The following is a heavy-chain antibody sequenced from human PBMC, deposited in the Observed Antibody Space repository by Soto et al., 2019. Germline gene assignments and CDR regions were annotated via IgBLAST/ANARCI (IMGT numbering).Heavy chain of an antibody. CDR1: GGTFSSYA. CDR2: IIPMYGTT. CDR3: ARVVEPVNNVVHLAAIWGYGMDV. J-gene: IGHJ6*02. V-gene: IGHV1-69*01. D-gene: IGHD3-16*01. Sequence: QVQLVQSGAEVKKPGSSVKVSCRASGGTFSSYAMSWVRQAPGQGLEWLGGIIPMYGTTNYEQKFQDRVTTTADESTGPVYLELRRLRPEVTDLYFCARVVEPVNNVVHLAAIWGYGMDVWGQGTTVTVSS.